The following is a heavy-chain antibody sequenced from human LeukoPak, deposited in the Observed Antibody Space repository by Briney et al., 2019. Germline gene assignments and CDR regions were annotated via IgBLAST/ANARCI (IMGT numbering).Heavy chain of an antibody. J-gene: IGHJ5*02. CDR2: IYYSGST. CDR3: ARDQRSVYSSSPFDP. D-gene: IGHD6-6*01. Sequence: SETLSLTCTVSGGSIRSSSYYWGWIRQPPGKGLEWIGSIYYSGSTYYNPSLKSRVTISVDTSKNQFSLKLSSVTAADTAVYYCARDQRSVYSSSPFDPWGQGTLVTVSS. CDR1: GGSIRSSSYY. V-gene: IGHV4-39*02.